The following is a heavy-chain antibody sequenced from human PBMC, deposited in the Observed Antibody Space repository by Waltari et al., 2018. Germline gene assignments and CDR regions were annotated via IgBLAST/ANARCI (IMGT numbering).Heavy chain of an antibody. J-gene: IGHJ2*01. CDR3: ARGARRTTVTTGWWYFDF. CDR1: GFTYSMYW. Sequence: EVQLVESGGGLVQPGGSLRLSCAASGFTYSMYWMHWVRQAPGKGLVWVSRSNSDGSSTSYADSVKGRFTISKDNAKNTVYLQMNSLRAEDTAIYYCARGARRTTVTTGWWYFDFWGRGTLVTVSS. D-gene: IGHD4-17*01. V-gene: IGHV3-74*01. CDR2: SNSDGSST.